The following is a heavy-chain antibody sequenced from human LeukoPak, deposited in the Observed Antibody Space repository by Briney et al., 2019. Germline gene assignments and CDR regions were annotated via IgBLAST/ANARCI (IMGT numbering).Heavy chain of an antibody. J-gene: IGHJ5*02. CDR1: GGSISSGGYY. V-gene: IGHV4-31*03. Sequence: SETLSLTCTVSGGSISSGGYYWSWIRQHPGKGLEWIGYIYYSGSTYYNPSLKSRVTISVDTSENQFSLKLSSVTAADTAVYYCASFRSGYGDYGNWFDPWGQGTLVTVSS. D-gene: IGHD4-17*01. CDR2: IYYSGST. CDR3: ASFRSGYGDYGNWFDP.